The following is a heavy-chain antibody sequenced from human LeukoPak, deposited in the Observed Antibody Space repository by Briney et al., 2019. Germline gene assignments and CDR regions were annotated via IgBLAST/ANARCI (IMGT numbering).Heavy chain of an antibody. J-gene: IGHJ4*02. CDR2: IWYDGSDK. D-gene: IGHD2-15*01. Sequence: PGGPPRLSCAASGFTFRNYGMHWVRQAPGKGLEWVAVIWYDGSDKYYADSVKGRFTVSRDNSKNTLYLQVDSLRAEDTAVYYCARDRGWPTAHFDLWGQGTPVTVSS. CDR3: ARDRGWPTAHFDL. CDR1: GFTFRNYG. V-gene: IGHV3-33*01.